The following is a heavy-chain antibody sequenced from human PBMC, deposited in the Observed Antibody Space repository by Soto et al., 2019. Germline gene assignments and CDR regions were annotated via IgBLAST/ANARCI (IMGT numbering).Heavy chain of an antibody. CDR3: AREGYYGSGRES. Sequence: EVQLVGSGGGLVKPGGSLRLSCAASGFIFSTYSMNWVRQTPGRGLEWVASIDPTGTYIYHADAVKGRFTISRDNAKNSLYLQMNSVRVEDSAVYYCAREGYYGSGRESGGQGILVTVSS. J-gene: IGHJ4*02. CDR1: GFIFSTYS. D-gene: IGHD3-10*01. CDR2: IDPTGTYI. V-gene: IGHV3-21*01.